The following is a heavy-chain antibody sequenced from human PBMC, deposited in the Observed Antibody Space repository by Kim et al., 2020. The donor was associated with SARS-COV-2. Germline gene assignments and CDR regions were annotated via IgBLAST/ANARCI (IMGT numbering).Heavy chain of an antibody. D-gene: IGHD2-15*01. CDR3: AKDRGYCSGGSCYSWIRVDDY. CDR2: ISGSGGST. J-gene: IGHJ4*02. V-gene: IGHV3-23*01. Sequence: GGSLRLSCAASGFTFSSYAMSWVRQAPGKGLEWVSAISGSGGSTYYADSVKGRFTISRDNSKNTLYLQMNSLRAEDTAVYYCAKDRGYCSGGSCYSWIRVDDYWGQGTLVTVSS. CDR1: GFTFSSYA.